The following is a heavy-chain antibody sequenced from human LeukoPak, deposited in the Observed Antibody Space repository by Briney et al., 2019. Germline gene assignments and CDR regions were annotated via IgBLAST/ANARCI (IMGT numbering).Heavy chain of an antibody. V-gene: IGHV4-59*01. D-gene: IGHD3-3*01. CDR2: VSDTGDT. CDR3: ARVFRGVVTSNWFDP. CDR1: GVSINGNY. J-gene: IGHJ5*02. Sequence: SETLSVTCTASGVSINGNYWSLIRQLPPLGLLWIGFVSDTGDTDYNPSLKSRLTISADTSKSQLSLSLSSVTAADTALYYCARVFRGVVTSNWFDPWGQGTLVTVSS.